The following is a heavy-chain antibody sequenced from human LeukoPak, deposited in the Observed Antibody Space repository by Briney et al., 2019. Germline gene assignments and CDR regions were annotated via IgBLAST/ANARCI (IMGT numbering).Heavy chain of an antibody. CDR2: SHSGSA. D-gene: IGHD3-10*01. Sequence: SESLSLTRDVSDYSIRREYSWGWTRQPPGKGLEGMEISHSGSAYYNPSLQSRVTTSADKAKNQFSLNLSSLAAADTAVHYCAREQYGSGSYFYWWGQGTLVRVFS. V-gene: IGHV4-38-2*02. CDR3: AREQYGSGSYFYW. J-gene: IGHJ4*02. CDR1: DYSIRREYS.